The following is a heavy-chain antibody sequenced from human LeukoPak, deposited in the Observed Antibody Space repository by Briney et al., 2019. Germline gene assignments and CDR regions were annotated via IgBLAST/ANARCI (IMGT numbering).Heavy chain of an antibody. CDR3: AREVRLRERYFDY. CDR2: IYYSGST. D-gene: IGHD1-1*01. CDR1: GGSISSYY. J-gene: IGHJ4*02. Sequence: SETLSLTCTVSGGSISSYYWSWIRQPPGKGLEWIGYIYYSGSTNYNPSLKSRVTISVDTSKNQFSLKLSSVTAADTAVYYCAREVRLRERYFDYWGQGTLVTVSS. V-gene: IGHV4-59*01.